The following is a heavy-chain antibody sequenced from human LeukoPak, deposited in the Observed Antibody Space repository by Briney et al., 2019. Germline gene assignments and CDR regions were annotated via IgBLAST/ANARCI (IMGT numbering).Heavy chain of an antibody. CDR3: ARGLRDYVWGSYRYTRDY. D-gene: IGHD3-16*02. V-gene: IGHV1-8*02. J-gene: IGHJ4*02. Sequence: ASVKVSCKASGYTFTSYYMHWVRQATGQGLEWMGWMNPNSGNTGYARKFQGRVTMTRNTSISTAYMELSSLRSEDTAVYYCARGLRDYVWGSYRYTRDYWGQGTLVTVSS. CDR2: MNPNSGNT. CDR1: GYTFTSYY.